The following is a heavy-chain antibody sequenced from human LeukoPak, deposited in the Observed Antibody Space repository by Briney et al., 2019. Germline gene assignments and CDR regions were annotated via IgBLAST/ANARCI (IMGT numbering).Heavy chain of an antibody. D-gene: IGHD2-2*01. J-gene: IGHJ4*02. V-gene: IGHV1-2*02. Sequence: ASVKVSCKASGYTFTGYYMHWVRQAPGQGLEWMGWINPNSGGTNYAQKFQGRVTMTRDTSISTAYMELSRLRSDDTAVYYCARDPLYCSSTSCYAGYFDYWGQGTLVTVS. CDR1: GYTFTGYY. CDR2: INPNSGGT. CDR3: ARDPLYCSSTSCYAGYFDY.